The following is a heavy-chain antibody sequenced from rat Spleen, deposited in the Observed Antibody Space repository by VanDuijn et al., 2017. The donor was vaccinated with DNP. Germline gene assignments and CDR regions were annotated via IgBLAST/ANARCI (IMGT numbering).Heavy chain of an antibody. CDR2: ISTSGGRT. CDR3: TRDNYSSYMPYYYAMDA. Sequence: EVHLVESGGGSVQPGRSSKLSCAASGFTFSSFPMAWVRQAPTKGLEWVATISTSGGRTFYRDSVKVRFTISRDNAKSTLYLQMNSLRSEDTATYYCTRDNYSSYMPYYYAMDAWGQGTSVTVSS. D-gene: IGHD1-2*01. J-gene: IGHJ4*01. V-gene: IGHV5-46*01. CDR1: GFTFSSFP.